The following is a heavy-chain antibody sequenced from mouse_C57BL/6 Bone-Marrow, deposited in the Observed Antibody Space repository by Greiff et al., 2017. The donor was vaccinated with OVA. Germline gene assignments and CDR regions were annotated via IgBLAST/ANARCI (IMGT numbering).Heavy chain of an antibody. CDR1: GYTFTSYW. D-gene: IGHD1-1*01. CDR3: ARSTTVVAPDY. V-gene: IGHV1-55*01. J-gene: IGHJ2*01. CDR2: IYPGSGST. Sequence: QVQLQQPGAELVKPGASVKMSCKASGYTFTSYWITWVKQRPGQGLEWIGDIYPGSGSTNYNEKFKSKATLTVDTSSSTAYMQLSSLTSEDAAVYYSARSTTVVAPDYWGQGTTLTVSS.